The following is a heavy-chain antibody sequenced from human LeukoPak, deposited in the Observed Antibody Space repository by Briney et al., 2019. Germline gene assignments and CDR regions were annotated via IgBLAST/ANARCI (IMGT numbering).Heavy chain of an antibody. V-gene: IGHV1-2*02. J-gene: IGHJ5*02. D-gene: IGHD2-2*01. CDR3: ARRRPSLGYCSSTSCKNWFDP. Sequence: ASVKVSCKASGYTFTGYYMHWVRQAPGQGLEWMGWINPNSGGTNYAQKFQGRVTMTRDTSISTAYMELSRLRSDDTAVYYCARRRPSLGYCSSTSCKNWFDPWGQGTLVTVSS. CDR2: INPNSGGT. CDR1: GYTFTGYY.